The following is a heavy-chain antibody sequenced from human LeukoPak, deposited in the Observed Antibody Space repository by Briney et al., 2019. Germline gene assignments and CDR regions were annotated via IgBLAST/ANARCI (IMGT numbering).Heavy chain of an antibody. CDR2: ISNSGDNT. CDR1: GITFNNYA. Sequence: GGSLRLSCAASGITFNNYAMSWVRQAPGKGLEWVSAISNSGDNTYYADSVKGRFTISRDNSKNTLFLQMNSLRVEDTAVYYCAKDDYYDSSYGGFDPWGQGTLVTVFS. D-gene: IGHD3-22*01. CDR3: AKDDYYDSSYGGFDP. V-gene: IGHV3-23*01. J-gene: IGHJ5*02.